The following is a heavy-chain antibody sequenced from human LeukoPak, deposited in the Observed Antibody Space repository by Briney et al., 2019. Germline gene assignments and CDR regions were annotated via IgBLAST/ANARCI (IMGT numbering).Heavy chain of an antibody. CDR2: ISYDGSNK. V-gene: IGHV3-30-3*01. D-gene: IGHD3-16*01. CDR1: GLTFSSYA. Sequence: PGGSLRLSCVASGLTFSSYAMHWVRQAPGKGLEWVAVISYDGSNKYYADSVKGRFTISRDNSKNTLYLQMNSLRAEDTAVYYCARDSRYDYSNDYWGQGTLVTVSS. CDR3: ARDSRYDYSNDY. J-gene: IGHJ4*02.